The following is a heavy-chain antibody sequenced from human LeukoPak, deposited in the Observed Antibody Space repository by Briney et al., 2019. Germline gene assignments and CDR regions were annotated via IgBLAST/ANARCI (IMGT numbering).Heavy chain of an antibody. CDR3: AKVSSGSDAFDI. Sequence: PGGSLRLSCAASGFTFSSYGMHWVRQAPGKGLEWVAVISHDGSNKYYADSVKGRFTISRDNSKNTLYLQMNSLRAEDTAVYYCAKVSSGSDAFDIWGQGTMVTVSS. J-gene: IGHJ3*02. CDR2: ISHDGSNK. CDR1: GFTFSSYG. V-gene: IGHV3-30*18. D-gene: IGHD6-19*01.